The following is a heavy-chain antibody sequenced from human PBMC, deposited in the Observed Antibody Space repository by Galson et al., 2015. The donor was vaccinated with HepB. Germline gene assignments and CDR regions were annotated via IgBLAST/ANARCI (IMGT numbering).Heavy chain of an antibody. D-gene: IGHD3-22*01. Sequence: SLRLSCAASGFNFSNYAMSWVRQAPGKGLEWVSVIGGSGESTYYAASVRGRFAISRDNSKNTAYLQMSSLRVEDTALYYCAKGGLNYCDPSAYYSAGNYFDPWGQGTLVTVSS. CDR2: IGGSGEST. CDR3: AKGGLNYCDPSAYYSAGNYFDP. V-gene: IGHV3-23*01. J-gene: IGHJ5*02. CDR1: GFNFSNYA.